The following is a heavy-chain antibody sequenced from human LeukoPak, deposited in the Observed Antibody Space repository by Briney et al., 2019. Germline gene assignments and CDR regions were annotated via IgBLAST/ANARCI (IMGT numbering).Heavy chain of an antibody. Sequence: ASVKVSCKASGYTFTSYGISWVRQAPGQGLEWMGWISAYNGNTNYAQKFQGRVTLTTDTSTSTAYMGLRSLRFDDTAVYYCARAVRYSYGYNDYWSQGTLVTVSS. V-gene: IGHV1-18*01. CDR2: ISAYNGNT. D-gene: IGHD5-18*01. CDR3: ARAVRYSYGYNDY. J-gene: IGHJ4*02. CDR1: GYTFTSYG.